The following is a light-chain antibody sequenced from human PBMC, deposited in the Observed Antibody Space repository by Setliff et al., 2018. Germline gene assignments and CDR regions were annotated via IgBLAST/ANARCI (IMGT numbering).Light chain of an antibody. CDR3: SSCASSSTLV. Sequence: QSALTQPASVSGSPGQSITTSCTGTSGDVGGYNYVSWYQQHPGKAPKLMIYDVTKRPSGVSNRFSGSKSGNTASLTISGLQAEDEAGYYCSSCASSSTLVFGGGTKVTVL. V-gene: IGLV2-14*03. CDR2: DVT. CDR1: SGDVGGYNY. J-gene: IGLJ2*01.